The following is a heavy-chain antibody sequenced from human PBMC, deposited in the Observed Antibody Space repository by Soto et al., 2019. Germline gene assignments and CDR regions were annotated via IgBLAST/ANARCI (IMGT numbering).Heavy chain of an antibody. J-gene: IGHJ4*02. V-gene: IGHV1-2*04. CDR2: INPNSGGT. Sequence: GASVKVSCTASGYTFTGYYMHWVRQAPGQGLEWMGWINPNSGGTNYAQKFQGWVTMTRDTSISTAYMELSRLRSDDTAVYYCARDNSIAARPHFDYWGQGTLVTVSS. D-gene: IGHD6-6*01. CDR1: GYTFTGYY. CDR3: ARDNSIAARPHFDY.